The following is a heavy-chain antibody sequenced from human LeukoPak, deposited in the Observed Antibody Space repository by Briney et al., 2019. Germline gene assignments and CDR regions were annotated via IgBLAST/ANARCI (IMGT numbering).Heavy chain of an antibody. V-gene: IGHV3-11*04. CDR2: ISNSGSSI. J-gene: IGHJ4*02. D-gene: IGHD3-22*01. CDR3: ARVYDSSGYYYFDY. Sequence: GGSLRLSCAASGFTFSDSYMTWIRQAPGKGLEWVSYISNSGSSIYYADSVKGRFTISRDNAKNSLYLQMNSLRAEDTAVYYCARVYDSSGYYYFDYWGQGTLVTVSS. CDR1: GFTFSDSY.